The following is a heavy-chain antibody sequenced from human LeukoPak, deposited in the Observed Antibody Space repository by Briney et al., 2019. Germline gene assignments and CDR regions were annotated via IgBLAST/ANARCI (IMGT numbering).Heavy chain of an antibody. D-gene: IGHD3-16*01. Sequence: ASVKVSCKASGYTFTGYYMHWVRQAPGHGLEWMGWINPNSGGTNYAQKFQGRVTMTRDTSISTAYMELSRLRSDDTAVYYYARTPGTTFGFSDYWGQGTLVTVSS. CDR2: INPNSGGT. CDR1: GYTFTGYY. CDR3: ARTPGTTFGFSDY. J-gene: IGHJ4*02. V-gene: IGHV1-2*02.